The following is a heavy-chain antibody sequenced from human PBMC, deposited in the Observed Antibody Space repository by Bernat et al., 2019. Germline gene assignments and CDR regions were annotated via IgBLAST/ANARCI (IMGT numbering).Heavy chain of an antibody. CDR1: GFTFSSYA. D-gene: IGHD3-3*01. Sequence: EVQLVESGGGLVQPGGSLRLSCAASGFTFSSYALSWVRQAPGKGLEWVSAISGSGGSTYYADAVKGRFTISRDNSKSTLYLQMNSLRAEETAVYYCAASGYYSKGYFDYWGQGTLVTVSS. J-gene: IGHJ4*02. CDR3: AASGYYSKGYFDY. CDR2: ISGSGGST. V-gene: IGHV3-23*04.